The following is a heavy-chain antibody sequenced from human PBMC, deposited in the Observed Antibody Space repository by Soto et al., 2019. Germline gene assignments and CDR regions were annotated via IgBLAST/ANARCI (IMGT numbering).Heavy chain of an antibody. J-gene: IGHJ6*02. CDR2: ISAYNGNT. V-gene: IGHV1-18*01. CDR1: GYTFTRYG. D-gene: IGHD2-8*01. Sequence: QVQLVQSGAEVKKPGDSVKVSFKASGYTFTRYGSSWVRQAPGQGLEWIGWISAYNGNTNYAQKLQGRVTMTTDTSTRTAYMELRSLRSDDTAVYYCAREWKMYSDYGMDGWGQGTTVTVSS. CDR3: AREWKMYSDYGMDG.